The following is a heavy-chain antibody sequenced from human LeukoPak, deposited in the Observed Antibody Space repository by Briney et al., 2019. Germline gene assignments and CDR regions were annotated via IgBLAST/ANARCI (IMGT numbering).Heavy chain of an antibody. V-gene: IGHV4-38-2*01. CDR3: ARARGYYYYMDV. J-gene: IGHJ6*03. D-gene: IGHD3-10*01. Sequence: PSETLSLTCVVSGYSISSGYYWAWIRHPPGKGLELIGSIYHSGSTNYNPSLKSRVTISVDTSKNQFSLNLNSVTAADTAVYYCARARGYYYYMDVWGKGTTVTVSS. CDR2: IYHSGST. CDR1: GYSISSGYY.